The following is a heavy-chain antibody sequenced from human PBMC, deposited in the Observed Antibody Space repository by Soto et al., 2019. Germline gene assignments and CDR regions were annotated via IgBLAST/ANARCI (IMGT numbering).Heavy chain of an antibody. CDR2: INDGGTAT. V-gene: IGHV3-23*01. CDR1: GFTFSSFS. Sequence: PGGSLRLSCAASGFTFSSFSMSWVRQAPGRGLEWVSVINDGGTATFYADSVKGRFTISRDNSKYTLYLQLKSLRAEDTAVYYCARDPRRFDFWGQGTLVTVSS. J-gene: IGHJ4*02. CDR3: ARDPRRFDF.